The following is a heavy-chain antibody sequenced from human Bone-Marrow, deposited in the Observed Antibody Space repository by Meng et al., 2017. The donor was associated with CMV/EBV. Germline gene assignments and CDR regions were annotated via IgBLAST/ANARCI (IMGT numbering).Heavy chain of an antibody. J-gene: IGHJ5*02. Sequence: SETLSLTCAVYGGSFSGYYWSWIRQPPGKGLEWIGEINHSGSTNYNPSLKSRVTISVDTSKNQFSLKLSSVTAADTAVYYCARGVRQWLADGFDPWGQVTLVTVSS. V-gene: IGHV4-34*01. CDR3: ARGVRQWLADGFDP. CDR1: GGSFSGYY. D-gene: IGHD6-19*01. CDR2: INHSGST.